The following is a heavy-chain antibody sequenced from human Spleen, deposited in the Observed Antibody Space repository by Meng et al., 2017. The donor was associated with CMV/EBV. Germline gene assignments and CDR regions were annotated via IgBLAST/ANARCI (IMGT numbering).Heavy chain of an antibody. CDR3: AREGYTSGWKDAFDV. J-gene: IGHJ3*01. CDR2: IVTKLGIP. Sequence: SVKVSCKASGDTFSNYAISWVRQAPGQGLEWVGGIVTKLGIPNYAQNFQDRVTITADKSTTTVYMALSGLRSADTAVYYCAREGYTSGWKDAFDVWGQGTMVTVSS. D-gene: IGHD6-19*01. V-gene: IGHV1-69*10. CDR1: GDTFSNYA.